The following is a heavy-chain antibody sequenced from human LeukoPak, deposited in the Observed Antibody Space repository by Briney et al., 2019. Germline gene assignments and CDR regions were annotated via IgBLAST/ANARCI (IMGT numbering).Heavy chain of an antibody. V-gene: IGHV4-34*01. CDR1: GGSFSGYY. Sequence: TSETLSLTCAVYGGSFSGYYWSWLRQPPGKGLEWIGEIKHSGSTNYNPSLKSRVTISVDTSKNQFSLKLSSVTAADTAVYYCARGLLGSSSWHGDWFDPWGQGTLVTVSS. CDR3: ARGLLGSSSWHGDWFDP. D-gene: IGHD6-13*01. CDR2: IKHSGST. J-gene: IGHJ5*02.